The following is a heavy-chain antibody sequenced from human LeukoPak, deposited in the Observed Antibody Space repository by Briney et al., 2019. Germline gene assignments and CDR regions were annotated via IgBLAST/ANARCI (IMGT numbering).Heavy chain of an antibody. CDR3: ARHYCSSTSCYYNY. Sequence: ASVKVSCKXSGYTFTGYYMHWVRQAPGQGLEWMGWINPNSGGTNYAQKFQGRVTMTRDTSISTAYMELSRLRSDDTAVYYCARHYCSSTSCYYNYWGQGTLVTVSS. CDR2: INPNSGGT. J-gene: IGHJ4*02. CDR1: GYTFTGYY. V-gene: IGHV1-2*02. D-gene: IGHD2-2*01.